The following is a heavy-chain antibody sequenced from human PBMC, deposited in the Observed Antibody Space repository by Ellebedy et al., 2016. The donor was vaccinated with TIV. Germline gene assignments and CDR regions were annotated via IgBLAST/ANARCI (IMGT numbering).Heavy chain of an antibody. CDR2: MYYRGGT. V-gene: IGHV4-59*08. Sequence: MPGGSLRLSCTVSGASVSSYDWSWIRQPPGKELEWIGYMYYRGGTKNSPSLKSRVTISLYTSKNQVSLKLSFVTAADTAVYYCARHKGNGYDYWGQGILVTVSS. CDR1: GASVSSYD. D-gene: IGHD6-25*01. CDR3: ARHKGNGYDY. J-gene: IGHJ4*02.